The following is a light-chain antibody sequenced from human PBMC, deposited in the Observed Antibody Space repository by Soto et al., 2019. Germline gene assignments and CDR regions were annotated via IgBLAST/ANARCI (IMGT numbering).Light chain of an antibody. CDR2: DVN. CDR1: SSDVGGYNY. Sequence: QSALTQPASVSGSPGPSITISCTGTSSDVGGYNYVSWYQQHPGKAPKLKVYDVNNRPSGASDRFSGTKSGNTASLSISGLQAEDEANYYRSSYISSSTGYVFVIVTKVTVL. V-gene: IGLV2-14*01. J-gene: IGLJ1*01. CDR3: SSYISSSTGYV.